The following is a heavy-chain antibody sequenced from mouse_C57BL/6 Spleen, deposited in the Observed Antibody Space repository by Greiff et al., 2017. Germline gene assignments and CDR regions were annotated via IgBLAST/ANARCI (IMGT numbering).Heavy chain of an antibody. J-gene: IGHJ2*01. CDR3: ARGGDGYSDY. CDR2: IYPGSGST. CDR1: GYTFTSYW. Sequence: QVLLKQPGAELVKPGASVKMSCKASGYTFTSYWITWVKQRPGQGLEWIGDIYPGSGSTNYNEKFKSKATLTVDTSSSTAYMQLSSLTSEDSAVYYCARGGDGYSDYWGQGTTLTVSS. V-gene: IGHV1-55*01. D-gene: IGHD2-3*01.